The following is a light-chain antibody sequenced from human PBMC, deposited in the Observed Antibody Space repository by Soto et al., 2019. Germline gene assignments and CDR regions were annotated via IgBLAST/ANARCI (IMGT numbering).Light chain of an antibody. CDR3: SSYTDSNTLKV. Sequence: QSALTQPASVSGSPGQSITISCTGTSSDIGGYDYVSWYQQHPDEAPKLIIYDVTHRPSGVSNRFSGSKSGNTASLTISGLQAEDEADYYCSSYTDSNTLKVFGGGTKVTVL. V-gene: IGLV2-14*03. J-gene: IGLJ2*01. CDR1: SSDIGGYDY. CDR2: DVT.